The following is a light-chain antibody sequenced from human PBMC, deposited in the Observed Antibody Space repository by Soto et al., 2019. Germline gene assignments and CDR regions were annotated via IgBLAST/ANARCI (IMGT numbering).Light chain of an antibody. J-gene: IGKJ1*01. V-gene: IGKV1-39*01. CDR1: QSISSY. Sequence: DIQVTQSPSSLSASVGDRVTITCRASQSISSYLNWYQQKPGKAPNLLIYAASSLHSGVPSRFSGAGSGTDFTLTISSLQPEDFATYYCQQTSRTPKTFGQGTKVDI. CDR3: QQTSRTPKT. CDR2: AAS.